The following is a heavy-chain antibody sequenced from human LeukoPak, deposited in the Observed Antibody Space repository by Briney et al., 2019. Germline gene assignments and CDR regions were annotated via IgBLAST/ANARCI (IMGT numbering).Heavy chain of an antibody. J-gene: IGHJ4*02. Sequence: GGSLRLSCAASGFTFSSYGMHWVRQAPGKGLEWVAVISYDGSNKYYADSVKGRFTISRDNSKNTLYLQMNSLRAEDTAVYYCAKGFMDTAMAPFPDYWGQGTLITVSS. CDR3: AKGFMDTAMAPFPDY. V-gene: IGHV3-30*18. CDR2: ISYDGSNK. CDR1: GFTFSSYG. D-gene: IGHD5-18*01.